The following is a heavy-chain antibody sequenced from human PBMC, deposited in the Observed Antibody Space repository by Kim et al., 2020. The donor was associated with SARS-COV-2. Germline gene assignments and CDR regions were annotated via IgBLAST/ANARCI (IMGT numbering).Heavy chain of an antibody. CDR2: INAGNGNT. Sequence: ASVKVSCKASGYTFTSYAMHWVRQAPGQRLEWMGWINAGNGNTKYSQKFQGRVTITRDTSASTAYMELSSLRSEDTAVYYCARDLTRYDILTGYQYWGQGTLVTVSS. CDR1: GYTFTSYA. D-gene: IGHD3-9*01. CDR3: ARDLTRYDILTGYQY. V-gene: IGHV1-3*01. J-gene: IGHJ4*02.